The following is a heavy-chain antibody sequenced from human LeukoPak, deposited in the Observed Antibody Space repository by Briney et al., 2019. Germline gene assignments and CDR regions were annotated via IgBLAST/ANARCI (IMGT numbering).Heavy chain of an antibody. J-gene: IGHJ4*02. V-gene: IGHV3-21*01. D-gene: IGHD5-12*01. Sequence: GGSLRLSCAASGFTFSSYSMNWVRQAPGKGLEWVSSISSSSYIYYADSVKGRFTISRDNAKNSLYLQMNSLRAEDTAVYYCARVDSGYDAVAQFDYWGQGTLVTASS. CDR1: GFTFSSYS. CDR3: ARVDSGYDAVAQFDY. CDR2: ISSSSYI.